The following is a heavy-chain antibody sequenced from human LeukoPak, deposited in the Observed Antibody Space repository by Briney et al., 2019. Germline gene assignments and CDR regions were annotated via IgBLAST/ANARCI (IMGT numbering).Heavy chain of an antibody. D-gene: IGHD6-13*01. V-gene: IGHV4-39*01. CDR3: ARQQAGRTYDY. CDR2: IYYSGST. CDR1: GGSISSSSYY. J-gene: IGHJ4*02. Sequence: SETLSLTCTVSGGSISSSSYYWGWIRQPPGKGLEWIGSIYYSGSTYYNPSLKSRVTISVDTSKNQFSLKLCSVTPADTAVYYYARQQAGRTYDYWGEETLVTVSS.